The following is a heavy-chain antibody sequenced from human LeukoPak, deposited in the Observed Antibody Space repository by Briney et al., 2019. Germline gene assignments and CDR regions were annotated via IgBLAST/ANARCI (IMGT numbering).Heavy chain of an antibody. Sequence: GGSLRLXCAASGFTFSTYWMTWVRQAPGKGLEWVANIKQDGSEKSYVDSVTGRFTISRDNAKNSLYLQMDSLRAEDTAVYYCARDHYHGVGWFNPWGQGTLSPSPQ. CDR2: IKQDGSEK. CDR3: ARDHYHGVGWFNP. J-gene: IGHJ5*02. V-gene: IGHV3-7*01. D-gene: IGHD3-10*01. CDR1: GFTFSTYW.